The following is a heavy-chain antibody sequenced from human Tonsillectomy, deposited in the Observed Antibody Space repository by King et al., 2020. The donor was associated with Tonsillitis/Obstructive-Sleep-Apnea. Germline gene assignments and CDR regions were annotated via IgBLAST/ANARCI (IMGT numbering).Heavy chain of an antibody. CDR2: INHSGST. Sequence: VQLQQWGAGLLKPSETLSLTCAVYGGSFSGFCWSWIRQPPGKGLEWIGEINHSGSTNYNPSLKSRVTISADTSKNQFSLKLSSVTAADTAVYYCARDLCSGGSSDYYFDYWGQGTLVTVSS. V-gene: IGHV4-34*01. D-gene: IGHD2-15*01. J-gene: IGHJ4*02. CDR3: ARDLCSGGSSDYYFDY. CDR1: GGSFSGFC.